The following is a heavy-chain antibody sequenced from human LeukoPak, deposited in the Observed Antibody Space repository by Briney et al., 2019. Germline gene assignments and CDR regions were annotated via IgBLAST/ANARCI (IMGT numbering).Heavy chain of an antibody. CDR3: ARILRFLEWLPTLDAFDI. D-gene: IGHD3-3*01. CDR1: GGSISSSSYY. CDR2: IYYSGST. Sequence: PSETLSLTCTVSGGSISSSSYYWGWIRQPPGKGLEWFGSIYYSGSTYYNPSLKSRVTISVDTSKNQFSLKLSSVTAADMAVYYCARILRFLEWLPTLDAFDIWGQGTMVTVSS. J-gene: IGHJ3*02. V-gene: IGHV4-39*01.